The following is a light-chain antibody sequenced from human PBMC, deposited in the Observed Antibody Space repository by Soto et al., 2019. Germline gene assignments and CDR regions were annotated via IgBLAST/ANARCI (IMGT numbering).Light chain of an antibody. V-gene: IGKV3-11*01. Sequence: EIVLTQSPATLTLSPVERAILSCRASQSVSSYLAWYQQKPGQAPRLLIYDASNRATGIPARFSGSGSGTDFTLTISSLEPEDFAVYYCQQYDSSPSWTFGQGTRVEIK. J-gene: IGKJ1*01. CDR2: DAS. CDR3: QQYDSSPSWT. CDR1: QSVSSY.